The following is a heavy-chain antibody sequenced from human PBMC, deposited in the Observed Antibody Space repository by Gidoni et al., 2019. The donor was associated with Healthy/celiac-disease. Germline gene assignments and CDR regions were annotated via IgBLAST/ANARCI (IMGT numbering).Heavy chain of an antibody. D-gene: IGHD6-13*01. Sequence: QVQLVQSGAEVKKPGSSVKVSCKASGGTLSSYASSWVRQAPGQGLEWMGGIIPIFGTANYAQKCQGRVTITADESTSTAYMELSSLRSEDTAVYYCARERGGIAAAGALPLDYWGQGTLVTVSS. V-gene: IGHV1-69*01. CDR3: ARERGGIAAAGALPLDY. CDR2: IIPIFGTA. CDR1: GGTLSSYA. J-gene: IGHJ4*02.